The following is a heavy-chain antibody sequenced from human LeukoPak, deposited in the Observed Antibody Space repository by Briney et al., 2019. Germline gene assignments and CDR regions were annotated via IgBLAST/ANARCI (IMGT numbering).Heavy chain of an antibody. CDR3: ARSREGATAAAY. J-gene: IGHJ4*02. Sequence: ASVKVSCRASGYTFTDYYIQWVRQAPGQGLEWMGWVNPNGGGTNYAQKFRGRVTMTSDTSISAGHTELTWLTRDDTAVYYCARSREGATAAAYWGQGTLVIVSS. CDR1: GYTFTDYY. V-gene: IGHV1-2*02. CDR2: VNPNGGGT. D-gene: IGHD1-26*01.